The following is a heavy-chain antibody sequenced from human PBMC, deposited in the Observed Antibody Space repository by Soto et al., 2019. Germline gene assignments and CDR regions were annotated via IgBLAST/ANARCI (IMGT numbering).Heavy chain of an antibody. CDR3: ARELPQRQGRNMDV. J-gene: IGHJ6*02. CDR1: GGSMSSGDYY. CDR2: INYRGSL. Sequence: PSETLSLTCTVTGGSMSSGDYYWTWIRQHPGKGLEWIGYINYRGSLYYNPSLKSRVSMSVVTSKNQFSLNLGSVTAADTAVYYCARELPQRQGRNMDVWGQGTTVTVSS. V-gene: IGHV4-31*03. D-gene: IGHD1-1*01.